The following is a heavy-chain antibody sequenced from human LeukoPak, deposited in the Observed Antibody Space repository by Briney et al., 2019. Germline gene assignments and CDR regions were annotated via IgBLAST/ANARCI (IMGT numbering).Heavy chain of an antibody. CDR3: ARVQESQIEYYFDY. D-gene: IGHD4-11*01. CDR1: GGSISSYY. CDR2: IYYSGST. Sequence: PSETLSLTCTVSGGSISSYYWSWIRQPPGKGLEGIGYIYYSGSTNYNPSLKSRVTISVDTSKNQFSLKLSPVTAADTAVYYCARVQESQIEYYFDYWGQGTLVTVSS. J-gene: IGHJ4*02. V-gene: IGHV4-59*01.